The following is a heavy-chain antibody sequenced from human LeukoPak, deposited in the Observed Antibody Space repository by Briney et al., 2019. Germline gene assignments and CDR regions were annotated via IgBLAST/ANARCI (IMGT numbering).Heavy chain of an antibody. V-gene: IGHV3-33*01. CDR2: IWYDGSNK. Sequence: GRSLRLSCAASVFTFSSYCMHWVRQAPGKGLEWVAVIWYDGSNKYYADSVKGRFTISRDNSKNTLYLQMNSLRAEDTAVYYCARGYYYDSSGLDAFDIWGQGTMVTVSS. D-gene: IGHD3-22*01. CDR1: VFTFSSYC. CDR3: ARGYYYDSSGLDAFDI. J-gene: IGHJ3*02.